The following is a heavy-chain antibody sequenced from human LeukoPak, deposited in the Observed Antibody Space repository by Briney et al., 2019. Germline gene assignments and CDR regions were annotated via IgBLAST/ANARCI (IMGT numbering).Heavy chain of an antibody. CDR2: INHSGST. D-gene: IGHD5-18*01. Sequence: NASETLSLTCAVYGGSFSGYYWSWIRQPPGKGLEWIGEINHSGSTNYNPSLKSRVTISVDTSKNQLSLKLSSVTAADTAVYYCARGGRMQLWFGRTWFDPWGQGTLVTVSS. V-gene: IGHV4-34*01. J-gene: IGHJ5*02. CDR1: GGSFSGYY. CDR3: ARGGRMQLWFGRTWFDP.